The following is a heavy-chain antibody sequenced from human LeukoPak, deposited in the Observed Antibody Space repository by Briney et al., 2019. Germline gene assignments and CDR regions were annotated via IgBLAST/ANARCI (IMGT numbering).Heavy chain of an antibody. CDR1: GGSISSYY. J-gene: IGHJ4*02. CDR3: ARGEDILTGYSPDY. V-gene: IGHV4-59*01. D-gene: IGHD3-9*01. CDR2: IYYSGST. Sequence: SETLSLTCTVSGGSISSYYWCWIRQPPGKGLEWIGYIYYSGSTNYNPSLKSRVTISVDTSKNQFSLKLSSVTAADTAVYYCARGEDILTGYSPDYWGQGTLVTVSS.